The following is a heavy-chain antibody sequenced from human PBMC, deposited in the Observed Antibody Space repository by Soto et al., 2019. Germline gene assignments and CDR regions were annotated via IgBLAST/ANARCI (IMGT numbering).Heavy chain of an antibody. CDR1: GFTFSSYA. CDR3: AKEDVGEDYYYYGMDV. D-gene: IGHD3-16*01. V-gene: IGHV3-23*01. CDR2: ISGSGGST. Sequence: PGESLKISCAASGFTFSSYAMSWVRQAPGKGLEWVSAISGSGGSTYYADSVKGRFTISRDNSKNTLYLQMNSLRAEDTAVYYCAKEDVGEDYYYYGMDVWGQGTTVTVSS. J-gene: IGHJ6*02.